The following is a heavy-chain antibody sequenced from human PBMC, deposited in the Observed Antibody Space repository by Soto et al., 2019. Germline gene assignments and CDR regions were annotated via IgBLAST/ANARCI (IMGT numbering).Heavy chain of an antibody. Sequence: GGSLRLSCVVTGLNFDDFAMHWVRQAPGKGLEWVSGITWNSRVLAYADSVKGRFTISRDNARNSLYLQMDSLRDEDTALYYCAKGRYDFWSPYYFDSWDQGTLVTVSS. CDR3: AKGRYDFWSPYYFDS. V-gene: IGHV3-9*01. CDR2: ITWNSRVL. CDR1: GLNFDDFA. J-gene: IGHJ4*02. D-gene: IGHD3-3*01.